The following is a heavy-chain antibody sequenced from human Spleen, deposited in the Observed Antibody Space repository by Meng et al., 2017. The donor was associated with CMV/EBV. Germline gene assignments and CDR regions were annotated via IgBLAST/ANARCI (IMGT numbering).Heavy chain of an antibody. CDR3: TTDQVQGRLVSFFDYTPMDV. V-gene: IGHV3-15*01. Sequence: GGSLRLSCAASGFSFNNAWMTWVRQAPGKGLQWVGRIKTNNEGAPVDYSAPVKGRFTISRDDSKNTVYLQMNSLRTEDTAVYFCTTDQVQGRLVSFFDYTPMDVWGQGTTVTVSS. J-gene: IGHJ6*02. CDR1: GFSFNNAW. CDR2: IKTNNEGAPV. D-gene: IGHD5/OR15-5a*01.